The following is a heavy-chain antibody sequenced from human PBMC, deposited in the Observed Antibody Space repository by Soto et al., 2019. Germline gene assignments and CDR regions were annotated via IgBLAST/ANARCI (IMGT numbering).Heavy chain of an antibody. Sequence: EVHLVESGGGLVQPGGSLRLSCVASGFTFSSYWMHWVRQAPGKGLVWVSSISNDGSSIYADAVKGRFTISRDNAKNTLYLQINSLRAEDTAVYYCARLPNKSLQNWGQGTLVIVSP. CDR3: ARLPNKSLQN. V-gene: IGHV3-74*01. CDR1: GFTFSSYW. CDR2: ISNDGSS. J-gene: IGHJ1*01.